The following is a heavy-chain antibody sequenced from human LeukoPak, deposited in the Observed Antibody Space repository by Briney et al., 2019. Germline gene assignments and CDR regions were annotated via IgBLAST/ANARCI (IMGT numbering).Heavy chain of an antibody. CDR2: INYRGST. V-gene: IGHV4-31*03. Sequence: SETLSLTCTVSGGSVSRGGYYWSWIRQHPGKGLEWIGYINYRGSTYYNPSPKRRVTISLDTSENQFSLKLSSVTAADTAVYYCARVPPCSSTSCYDRYNWFDPWGQGILVTVSS. CDR1: GGSVSRGGYY. J-gene: IGHJ5*02. D-gene: IGHD2-2*01. CDR3: ARVPPCSSTSCYDRYNWFDP.